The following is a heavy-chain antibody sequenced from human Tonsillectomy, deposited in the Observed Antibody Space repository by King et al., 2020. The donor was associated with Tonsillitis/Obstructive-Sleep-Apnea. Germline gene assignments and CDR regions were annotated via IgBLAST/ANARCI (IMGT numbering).Heavy chain of an antibody. CDR2: IFYSGSP. V-gene: IGHV4-59*01. CDR3: ARDHCSSTSCYGNYYYMDV. J-gene: IGHJ6*03. Sequence: VQLQESGPGLVKPSETLSLTCTVSGGSISSYYWSWIRQPPGKGLEWIGYIFYSGSPNYNPSLKSRVTLPVDTSKNQFSLKLRSVTAADTAVYYCARDHCSSTSCYGNYYYMDVWGKGTTVTVSS. CDR1: GGSISSYY. D-gene: IGHD2-2*01.